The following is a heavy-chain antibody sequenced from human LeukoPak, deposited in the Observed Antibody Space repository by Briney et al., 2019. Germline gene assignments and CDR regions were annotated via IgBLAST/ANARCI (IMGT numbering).Heavy chain of an antibody. J-gene: IGHJ4*02. CDR1: GFTFSSYS. D-gene: IGHD2-15*01. CDR3: ARDGGLYCSGGSCS. Sequence: PGGSLRLSCAASGFTFSSYSMNWVRQAPGKGLEWVSSISSSSSYIYYADSVKGRFTISRDNAKNSLYLQMNSLRAEDTAVYYCARDGGLYCSGGSCSWGPGTLVTVSS. CDR2: ISSSSSYI. V-gene: IGHV3-21*01.